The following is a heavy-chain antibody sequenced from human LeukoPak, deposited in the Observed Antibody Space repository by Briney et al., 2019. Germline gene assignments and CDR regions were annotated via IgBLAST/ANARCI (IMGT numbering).Heavy chain of an antibody. CDR1: GYTFTGYY. V-gene: IGHV1-2*02. J-gene: IGHJ4*02. Sequence: ASVKVSCKASGYTFTGYYMHWVRQAPGQGLEWMGWINPNSGGANYAQKFQGRVTMTRDTSISTAYMELSRLRSDDTAVYYCARGAPRIGMIVVVILAYWGQGTLVTVSS. D-gene: IGHD3-22*01. CDR3: ARGAPRIGMIVVVILAY. CDR2: INPNSGGA.